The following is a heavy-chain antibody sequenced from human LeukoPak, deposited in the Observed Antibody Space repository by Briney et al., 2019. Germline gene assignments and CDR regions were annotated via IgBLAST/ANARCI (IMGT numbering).Heavy chain of an antibody. V-gene: IGHV3-74*01. Sequence: HPGGSLRLSCAASGFTFDDYAMNWVRQAPGKGLVWVSLINSDGSSTTYADSVKGRFTISRDNAKNTLYLQMNSLRAEDTAVYYCARENWGPLDNWGQGTLVTVSS. CDR1: GFTFDDYA. J-gene: IGHJ4*02. CDR2: INSDGSST. CDR3: ARENWGPLDN. D-gene: IGHD3-16*01.